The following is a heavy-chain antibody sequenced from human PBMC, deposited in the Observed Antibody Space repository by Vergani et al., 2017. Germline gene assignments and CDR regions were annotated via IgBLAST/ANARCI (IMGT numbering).Heavy chain of an antibody. J-gene: IGHJ6*03. CDR3: ASAPGYCSGGSCYSYYYYYMDV. CDR2: LYYDAGSE. V-gene: IGHV3-33*01. D-gene: IGHD2-15*01. Sequence: QVRLVESGGGVVQPGRSLRLSCAASGFSFSNYVMHWVRQAPGKGMEWVSTLYYDAGSEYYADSVKGRFTVSRDNSKNTLYLQMNSLRAEDTAVYYCASAPGYCSGGSCYSYYYYYMDVWGKGTTVTVSS. CDR1: GFSFSNYV.